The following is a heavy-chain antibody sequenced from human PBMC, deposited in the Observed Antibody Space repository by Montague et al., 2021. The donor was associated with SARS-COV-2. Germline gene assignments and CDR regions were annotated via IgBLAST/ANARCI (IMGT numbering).Heavy chain of an antibody. J-gene: IGHJ6*02. Sequence: SLRLSCAASGFTFSSYSMNWVRQAPGKGLEWVSYISTSNSTIYYADSVKGRFTISRDNGKNSLYPQMNSLRDEDTAVYYCSTIAAADTLYYYYGMDVWGQGTTVTVSS. D-gene: IGHD6-13*01. CDR1: GFTFSSYS. V-gene: IGHV3-48*02. CDR2: ISTSNSTI. CDR3: STIAAADTLYYYYGMDV.